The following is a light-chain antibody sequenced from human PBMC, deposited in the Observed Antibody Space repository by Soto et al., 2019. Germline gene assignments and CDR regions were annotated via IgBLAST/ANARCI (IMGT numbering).Light chain of an antibody. J-gene: IGLJ3*02. CDR3: CSYAGASVGV. CDR2: DVS. Sequence: QSVLTQPRSVSGSPGQSVIISCTGTSSDVGGYKYVSWYQQHPGKAPKLVIYDVSERPSGVADRFSGSKSGNTASLTISGLHAEDEADYHCCSYAGASVGVFGGGTKLTVL. CDR1: SSDVGGYKY. V-gene: IGLV2-11*01.